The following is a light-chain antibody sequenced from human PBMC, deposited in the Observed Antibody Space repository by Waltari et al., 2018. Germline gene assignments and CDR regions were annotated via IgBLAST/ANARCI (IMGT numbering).Light chain of an antibody. J-gene: IGLJ2*01. CDR2: RNSDGSH. CDR3: HAWRSGILV. V-gene: IGLV4-69*01. CDR1: TGHSDYS. Sequence: LVLTQSPSPSASLRASVKLTCTPRTGHSDYSIASPQQQPGKGPRYLMKRNSDGSHNKGDGIPDRFSGSSSGAERYLTISSLQSEDEADYYCHAWRSGILVFAGGTKLTVL.